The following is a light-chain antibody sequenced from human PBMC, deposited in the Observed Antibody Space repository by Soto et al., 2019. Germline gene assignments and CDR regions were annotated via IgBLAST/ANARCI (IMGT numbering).Light chain of an antibody. V-gene: IGLV2-8*01. Sequence: QSALTQPPSASGSPGQSVTTSCTGTSSDVGGYNYVSWYQQHPGKAPKLIIYEVTKRPSGVPDRFSGSKSGNTASLTVSGLQAEDEADYYRSSYSGTNNVVFGGGTKLTVL. J-gene: IGLJ2*01. CDR1: SSDVGGYNY. CDR3: SSYSGTNNVV. CDR2: EVT.